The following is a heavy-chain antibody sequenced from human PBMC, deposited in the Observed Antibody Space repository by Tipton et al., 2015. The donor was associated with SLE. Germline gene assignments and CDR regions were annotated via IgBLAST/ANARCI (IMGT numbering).Heavy chain of an antibody. CDR1: RFTFSSYW. V-gene: IGHV3-7*03. CDR2: IKQDGSEK. CDR3: ARELLGAFDI. D-gene: IGHD3-10*01. J-gene: IGHJ3*02. Sequence: SLRLSCAASRFTFSSYWMSWVRQAPGKGLEWVANIKQDGSEKYYVDSVKGRFTISRDNAKNSLYLQMNSLRAEDTAVYYCARELLGAFDIWGRGTMVTVSS.